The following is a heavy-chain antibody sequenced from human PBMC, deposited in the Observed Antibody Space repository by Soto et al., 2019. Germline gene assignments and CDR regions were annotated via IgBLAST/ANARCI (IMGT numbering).Heavy chain of an antibody. V-gene: IGHV4-31*03. Sequence: QVQLQESGPGLVKPSQTLSLTCTVSGGSISSGGYYWSWIRQHPGKGLEWIGYIYYSGSTYYNPSLTSRVTISVDTSKNQCSLKLSSVTAADTAVYYCARDYCSGGSCYFRGMDVWGQGTTVTVSS. J-gene: IGHJ6*02. D-gene: IGHD2-15*01. CDR1: GGSISSGGYY. CDR3: ARDYCSGGSCYFRGMDV. CDR2: IYYSGST.